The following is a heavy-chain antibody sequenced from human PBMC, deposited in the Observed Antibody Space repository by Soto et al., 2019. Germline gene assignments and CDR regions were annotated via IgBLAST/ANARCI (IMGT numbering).Heavy chain of an antibody. Sequence: GGSLRLSCAASGFTFSSYGMHWVRQAPGKGLEWVAVISYDGSNKYYADSVKGRFTISRDNSKNTLYLQMNSLRAEDTAVYYCAKDSPSYCTNGVCYYMDVWGKGTTVTVSS. D-gene: IGHD2-8*01. CDR3: AKDSPSYCTNGVCYYMDV. V-gene: IGHV3-30*18. CDR2: ISYDGSNK. CDR1: GFTFSSYG. J-gene: IGHJ6*03.